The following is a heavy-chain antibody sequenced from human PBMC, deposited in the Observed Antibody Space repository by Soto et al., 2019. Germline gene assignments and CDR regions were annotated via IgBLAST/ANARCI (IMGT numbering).Heavy chain of an antibody. CDR3: ARHGMDYYDSSGYYYSPYYFDY. Sequence: SETLSLTCTVSRGSISSGGYSWLWIRQHPGKGLEWIGYISYSGSTYYYPSLKSRVTIPVHTSKNQFYLKLSSVTAADPAVYYCARHGMDYYDSSGYYYSPYYFDYWGQGTLVTVS. J-gene: IGHJ4*02. CDR1: RGSISSGGYS. V-gene: IGHV4-31*03. D-gene: IGHD3-22*01. CDR2: ISYSGST.